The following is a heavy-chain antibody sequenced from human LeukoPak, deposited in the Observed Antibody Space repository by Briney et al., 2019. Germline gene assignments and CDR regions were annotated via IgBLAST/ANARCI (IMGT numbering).Heavy chain of an antibody. D-gene: IGHD3-22*01. CDR1: GFTFSSYA. Sequence: GGSLRVSCAASGFTFSSYAMHWVRQAPGKGLEWVAVISYDGSNKYYADSVKGRFTISRDNSKNTLYLQMNSLRAEDTAVYYCARDFYYDSSGYPKNWFDPWGQGTLVTVSS. J-gene: IGHJ5*02. V-gene: IGHV3-30-3*01. CDR2: ISYDGSNK. CDR3: ARDFYYDSSGYPKNWFDP.